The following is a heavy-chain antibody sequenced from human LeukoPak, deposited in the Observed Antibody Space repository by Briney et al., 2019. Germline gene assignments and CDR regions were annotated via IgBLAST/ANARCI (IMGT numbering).Heavy chain of an antibody. V-gene: IGHV3-74*01. CDR3: IAVTDLDY. CDR1: GFTFSSYW. Sequence: GGSLRLSCAASGFTFSSYWMNWVRQAPGKGLVWVSRIASDGSSTTYADSVKGRFSISRDSAKNTLYLQMNSLRVEDTAVYYCIAVTDLDYWGQGTLVTVSS. J-gene: IGHJ4*02. D-gene: IGHD2-21*02. CDR2: IASDGSST.